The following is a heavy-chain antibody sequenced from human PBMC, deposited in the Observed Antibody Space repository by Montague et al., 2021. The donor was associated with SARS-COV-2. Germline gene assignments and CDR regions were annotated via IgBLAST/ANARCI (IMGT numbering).Heavy chain of an antibody. CDR1: GGSINHY. J-gene: IGHJ2*01. V-gene: IGHV4-59*11. Sequence: ETLSLTCTVSGGSINHYWSWVRQPPGKGLEWIGYIYYDGSSNYNPSLRSRVTISMQTSRNQVSLRLSSVTAADTALYYCARSQWHNWYFDLWGRGTLATVSS. CDR3: ARSQWHNWYFDL. D-gene: IGHD2-8*01. CDR2: IYYDGSS.